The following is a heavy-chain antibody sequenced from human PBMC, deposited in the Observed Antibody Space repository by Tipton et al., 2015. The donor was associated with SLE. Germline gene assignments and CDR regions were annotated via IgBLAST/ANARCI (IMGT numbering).Heavy chain of an antibody. CDR2: IKQDGSEK. CDR1: GFTFFSYW. V-gene: IGHV3-7*01. D-gene: IGHD6-19*01. CDR3: ASPRRVAVAEDYYYYGMDV. J-gene: IGHJ6*02. Sequence: SLRLSCAASGFTFFSYWMSWVRQAPGKGLEWVANIKQDGSEKYYVDSVKGRFTISRDNAKNSLYLQMNSLRAEDTAVYYCASPRRVAVAEDYYYYGMDVWGQGTTVTVSS.